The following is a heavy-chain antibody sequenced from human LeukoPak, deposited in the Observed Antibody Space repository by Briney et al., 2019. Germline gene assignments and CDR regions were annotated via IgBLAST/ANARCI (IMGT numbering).Heavy chain of an antibody. D-gene: IGHD3-22*01. CDR3: ASYYYDSSGYPHFDY. CDR2: IYYSGST. CDR1: GGSISSSSCY. J-gene: IGHJ4*02. V-gene: IGHV4-39*01. Sequence: SETLSLTCTVSGGSISSSSCYWGWIRQPPGKGLEWIGSIYYSGSTYYNPSLKSRVTISVDTSKNQFSLKPSSVTAADTAVYYCASYYYDSSGYPHFDYWGQGTLVTVSS.